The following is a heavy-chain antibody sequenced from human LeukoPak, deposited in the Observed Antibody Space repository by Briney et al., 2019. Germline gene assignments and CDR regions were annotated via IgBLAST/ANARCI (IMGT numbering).Heavy chain of an antibody. Sequence: SETLSLTCTVSGGSISPYYWIWIRQPPGKGLEWIGYIYYSGGTNYNPSLKSRVTMSVDTSKNQFSLKLSSVTAADTAVYYCARRAAAVGTFYMDVWGKETTVTVSS. CDR2: IYYSGGT. D-gene: IGHD6-13*01. V-gene: IGHV4-59*01. J-gene: IGHJ6*03. CDR3: ARRAAAVGTFYMDV. CDR1: GGSISPYY.